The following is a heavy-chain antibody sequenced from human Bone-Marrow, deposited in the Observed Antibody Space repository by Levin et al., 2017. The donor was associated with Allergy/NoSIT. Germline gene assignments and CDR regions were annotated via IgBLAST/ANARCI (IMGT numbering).Heavy chain of an antibody. D-gene: IGHD6-19*01. Sequence: AGGSLRLSCSVSGGSISSYFWGWLRQPPGKGLEWIVYLFNSGNTKYNPSLKSRVTMSADTSNNQFSLELTSMSAADTAVYYCAGRNNDASVAYLDFWGQGKLVTVSS. CDR2: LFNSGNT. CDR3: AGRNNDASVAYLDF. J-gene: IGHJ4*02. CDR1: GGSISSYF. V-gene: IGHV4-59*13.